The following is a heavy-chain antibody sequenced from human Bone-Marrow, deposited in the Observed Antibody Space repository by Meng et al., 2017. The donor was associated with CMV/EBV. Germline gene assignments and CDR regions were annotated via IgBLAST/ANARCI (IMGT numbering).Heavy chain of an antibody. D-gene: IGHD5-12*01. CDR2: INPNSGDT. CDR1: GYTFTGYY. J-gene: IGHJ4*02. Sequence: SCKASGYTFTGYYMHWVRQAPGQGLEWMGWINPNSGDTNYAQKFQGRVTMTRDTSISTAYMELSRLRSDDTAVYYCASYDYNRQDYWGQGTLVTVSS. V-gene: IGHV1-2*02. CDR3: ASYDYNRQDY.